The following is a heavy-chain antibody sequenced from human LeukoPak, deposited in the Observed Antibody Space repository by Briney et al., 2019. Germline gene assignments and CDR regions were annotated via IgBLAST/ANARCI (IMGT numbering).Heavy chain of an antibody. J-gene: IGHJ4*02. CDR1: GYTFTTYY. Sequence: ASVKVSCKASGYTFTTYYIHWVRQAPGQGLEWMGIINPTGGSTTYAQKFQGRVTMTRDTSTSTVFMEVNSLRSEDTAVYYCARDAHDLLSGYMWGQGTLVTVSS. D-gene: IGHD3-3*01. CDR3: ARDAHDLLSGYM. V-gene: IGHV1-46*01. CDR2: INPTGGST.